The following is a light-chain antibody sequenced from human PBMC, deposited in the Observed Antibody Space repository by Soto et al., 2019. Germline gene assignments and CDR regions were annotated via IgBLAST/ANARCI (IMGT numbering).Light chain of an antibody. Sequence: EILMTQSPATLSVPPGGRSTLSCKSSESISNNLAWYQHRPGQAPRLLIYGASTRATGIPARFSGSGSGTEFTLTISSLQSEDFAIYYCQQYNNWPWTFGQGTKVDIK. V-gene: IGKV3-15*01. J-gene: IGKJ1*01. CDR3: QQYNNWPWT. CDR2: GAS. CDR1: ESISNN.